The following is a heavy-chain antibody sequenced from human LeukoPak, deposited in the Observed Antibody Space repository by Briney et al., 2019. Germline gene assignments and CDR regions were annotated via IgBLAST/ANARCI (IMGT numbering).Heavy chain of an antibody. J-gene: IGHJ6*03. CDR3: ARGRVSSSTWYSTYYYYFYMDV. D-gene: IGHD4-11*01. CDR2: INHSGST. V-gene: IGHV4-34*01. Sequence: PSETLSLTCAVYGGSFSGYYWSWIRQPPGKGLEWIGEINHSGSTNYNPSLKSRVTISVDTSKNQFSLKLSSMTAADPAVYFCARGRVSSSTWYSTYYYYFYMDVWGKGTRVTVSS. CDR1: GGSFSGYY.